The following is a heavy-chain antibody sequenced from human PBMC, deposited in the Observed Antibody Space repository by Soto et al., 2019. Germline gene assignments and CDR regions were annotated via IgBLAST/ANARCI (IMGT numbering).Heavy chain of an antibody. CDR1: GYTFTSYD. J-gene: IGHJ4*02. V-gene: IGHV1-8*01. Sequence: ASVKVSCKASGYTFTSYDSKWVRQAPGQGLEWMGWMNPNSGNTGYAQKFQGRVTMTRNTSISTAYMELSSLRSEDTAVYYCAGGLNYYGSGSLVDYWGQGTPVTVSS. D-gene: IGHD3-10*01. CDR3: AGGLNYYGSGSLVDY. CDR2: MNPNSGNT.